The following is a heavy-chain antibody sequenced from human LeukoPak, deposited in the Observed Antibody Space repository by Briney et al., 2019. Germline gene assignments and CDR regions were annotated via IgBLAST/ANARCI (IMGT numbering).Heavy chain of an antibody. D-gene: IGHD4-17*01. CDR1: GGSISSYY. CDR3: ARDIATGYGDYYLDY. J-gene: IGHJ4*02. V-gene: IGHV4-59*01. CDR2: IHYSGST. Sequence: SETLSLTCTVSGGSISSYYWSWIRQPPGKGLEWIGYIHYSGSTNYNPSLKSRVTISVDTSKNQFSLKLSSVTAADTAVYYCARDIATGYGDYYLDYWGQGTLVTVSS.